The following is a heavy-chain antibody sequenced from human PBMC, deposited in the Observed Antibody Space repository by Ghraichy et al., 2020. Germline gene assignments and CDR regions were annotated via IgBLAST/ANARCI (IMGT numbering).Heavy chain of an antibody. Sequence: SETLSLICAVSGDSISSNNWWIWVRQSPGKGLEWIGEIYQNADTNYNPSLRSRLTISLDKSKNQFFLELTSLTAADTAVYYCASIPVGITKHYFEHWGQGILVTVSS. CDR2: IYQNADT. V-gene: IGHV4-4*02. J-gene: IGHJ4*02. D-gene: IGHD6-19*01. CDR3: ASIPVGITKHYFEH. CDR1: GDSISSNNW.